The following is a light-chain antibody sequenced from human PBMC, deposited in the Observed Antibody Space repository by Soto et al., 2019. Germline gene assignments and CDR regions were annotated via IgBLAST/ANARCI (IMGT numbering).Light chain of an antibody. CDR3: SSYAGSYTFV. Sequence: QSALTQPRSVSGSPGQSVSISCTGTSSDVGGYDYVSWYQQHPGTAPKLMIYDVSKRPWGVPDRFSGSRSGNTASLTISGLQAGDEADYYCSSYAGSYTFVFGLGTKV. J-gene: IGLJ1*01. CDR2: DVS. CDR1: SSDVGGYDY. V-gene: IGLV2-11*01.